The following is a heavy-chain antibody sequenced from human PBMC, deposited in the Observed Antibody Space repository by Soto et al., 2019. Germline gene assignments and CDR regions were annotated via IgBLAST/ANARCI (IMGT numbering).Heavy chain of an antibody. J-gene: IGHJ5*02. D-gene: IGHD3-3*01. CDR2: ISYDGDTQ. Sequence: QVQLEESGGGVVQPGRSLRLSCAASEFDFSNFAMHWVRQAPGKGLEWMAVISYDGDTQYYADSAKGRFTISRDNSKNTMYRQIKCLTTEDTDADYCVIEKWIFDDSARFKPWGQGTLVSVSS. CDR3: VIEKWIFDDSARFKP. CDR1: EFDFSNFA. V-gene: IGHV3-30-3*01.